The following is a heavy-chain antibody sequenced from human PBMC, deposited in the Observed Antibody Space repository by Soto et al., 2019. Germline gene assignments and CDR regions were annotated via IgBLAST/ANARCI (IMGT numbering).Heavy chain of an antibody. CDR2: ISGSNGAT. CDR1: GYTFINYG. D-gene: IGHD5-12*01. CDR3: ARDSKWLIINGNWFDS. J-gene: IGHJ5*01. Sequence: QVQLVQSGAEVKKPGASVKVSCKFSGYTFINYGMTWVRQAPGQGLEWMGGISGSNGATNYAQRFQGRVTLTADTSTNTAYMELRSLRLDDTAVYYCARDSKWLIINGNWFDSWGQGTLVTVSS. V-gene: IGHV1-18*04.